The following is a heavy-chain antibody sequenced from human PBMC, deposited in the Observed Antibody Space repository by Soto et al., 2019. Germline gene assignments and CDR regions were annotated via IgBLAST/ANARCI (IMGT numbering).Heavy chain of an antibody. V-gene: IGHV3-23*01. CDR3: ASRSSGWYFDY. CDR1: GFTFSSYA. CDR2: ISGSGGST. J-gene: IGHJ4*02. D-gene: IGHD6-19*01. Sequence: EVQLLESGGGLVQPGGSLRLSCAASGFTFSSYAMNWVRQVRGKGLEWVSVISGSGGSTYYADSVKGRFTISRDNSKNTLYLQMNSLRAEDTAVYYCASRSSGWYFDYWGQGTLVTVSS.